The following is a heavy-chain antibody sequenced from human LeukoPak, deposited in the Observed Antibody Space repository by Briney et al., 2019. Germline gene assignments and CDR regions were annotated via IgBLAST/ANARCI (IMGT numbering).Heavy chain of an antibody. Sequence: PGESLKISFKGSGXSFTNYCIGWVRQMPGKGLEWMGVIYPDDSDTRYSPSFQGQVTISADKSISTAYLQWSGLKASDTAMYYCARHGVGANEAFDIWGQGTMVTVSS. J-gene: IGHJ3*02. CDR3: ARHGVGANEAFDI. D-gene: IGHD1-26*01. V-gene: IGHV5-51*01. CDR1: GXSFTNYC. CDR2: IYPDDSDT.